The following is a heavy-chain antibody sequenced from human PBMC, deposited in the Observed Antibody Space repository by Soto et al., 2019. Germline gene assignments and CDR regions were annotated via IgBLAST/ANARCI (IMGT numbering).Heavy chain of an antibody. J-gene: IGHJ6*02. CDR1: GGTLINYA. CDR2: IIPIFGTS. D-gene: IGHD2-21*01. V-gene: IGHV1-69*06. CDR3: ARDSVRRNKHVIAWTDYHYGFYV. Sequence: QVQLVQSGAEVKKPGSSVKVSCTAAGGTLINYAISWVRQAPGQGLEWMGGIIPIFGTSNYAQKFQGRVTITADKSTSTAYMELSSLRSEDTAIYYCARDSVRRNKHVIAWTDYHYGFYVWGQGTTVAVSS.